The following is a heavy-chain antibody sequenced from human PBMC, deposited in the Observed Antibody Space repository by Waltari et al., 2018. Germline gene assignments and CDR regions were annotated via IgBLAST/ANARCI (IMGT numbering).Heavy chain of an antibody. J-gene: IGHJ4*02. CDR2: VYYTGNT. Sequence: CTVSGGSINIYYWSWIRQPPGKGLEWIGYVYYTGNTIYNPSLESRVTLSADTSKNQVSLRLRSVTAADTAVYYCARGMSSVWYGPFDYWGQGTLVTVSS. CDR1: GGSINIYY. CDR3: ARGMSSVWYGPFDY. V-gene: IGHV4-59*08. D-gene: IGHD6-19*01.